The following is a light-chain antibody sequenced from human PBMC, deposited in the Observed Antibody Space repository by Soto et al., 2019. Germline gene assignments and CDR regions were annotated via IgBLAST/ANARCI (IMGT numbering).Light chain of an antibody. J-gene: IGLJ1*01. V-gene: IGLV2-23*02. CDR2: EVN. Sequence: QSLLTQPASVSGSPGQSITISCTGTSSDVGSYDLVSWYQQHPGTAPKLMIFEVNKRPSGVSNRFSGSKSGNTASLTISGLQAEDEADYYCCSYAGSSPYVFGTGTKLTVL. CDR1: SSDVGSYDL. CDR3: CSYAGSSPYV.